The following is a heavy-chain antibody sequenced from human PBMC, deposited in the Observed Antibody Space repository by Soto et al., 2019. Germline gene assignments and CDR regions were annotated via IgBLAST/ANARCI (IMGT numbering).Heavy chain of an antibody. CDR1: GFTLSSYW. J-gene: IGHJ4*02. CDR2: IKRDGSEE. Sequence: EVQLVEFGGGLVHPGGSLRLSCAASGFTLSSYWMTWVRQAPGKGLEWVANIKRDGSEENYVDSVKGRFTISRDNAKNSVYLQMNSLRAEDTAVYYCARDFRGGSNSFDYWGQGTLVTVSS. V-gene: IGHV3-7*03. CDR3: ARDFRGGSNSFDY. D-gene: IGHD5-12*01.